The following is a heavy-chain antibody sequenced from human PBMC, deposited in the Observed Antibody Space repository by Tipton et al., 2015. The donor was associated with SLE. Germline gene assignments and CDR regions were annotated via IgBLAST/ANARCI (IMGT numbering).Heavy chain of an antibody. V-gene: IGHV1-18*01. J-gene: IGHJ4*02. Sequence: QLVQSGAEVKKPGASVKVSCKASGYTFTNYGISWVRQAPGQGLEWMGWISTYNGNTNYAQKLQGRVTMTTDTSTSTAYMELRSLRSDDTAVYYCASVLTLGTSLLTFDYWGQGTLVTVSS. CDR3: ASVLTLGTSLLTFDY. CDR2: ISTYNGNT. D-gene: IGHD7-27*01. CDR1: GYTFTNYG.